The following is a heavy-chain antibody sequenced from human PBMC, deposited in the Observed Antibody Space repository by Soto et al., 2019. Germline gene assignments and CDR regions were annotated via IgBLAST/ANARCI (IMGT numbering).Heavy chain of an antibody. CDR2: ISWDGGST. V-gene: IGHV3-43*01. CDR3: AKDANRYCSGGSCRYYMDV. D-gene: IGHD2-15*01. CDR1: GFTFDDYT. J-gene: IGHJ6*03. Sequence: GGSLRLSCAASGFTFDDYTMHWVRQAPGKGLEWVSLISWDGGSTYYADSVKGRFTISRDNSKNSLYLQMNSLRTEDTALYYCAKDANRYCSGGSCRYYMDVWGKGTTVTVSS.